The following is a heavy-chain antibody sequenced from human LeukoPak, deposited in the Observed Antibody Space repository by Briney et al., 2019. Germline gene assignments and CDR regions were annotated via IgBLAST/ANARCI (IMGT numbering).Heavy chain of an antibody. CDR2: IYYSGST. V-gene: IGHV4-59*01. CDR3: ARVGIAVAGKQTGFDY. D-gene: IGHD6-19*01. CDR1: GGSISSYY. Sequence: PSETLSLTCTVSGGSISSYYWSWIRQPPGKGLEWIGYIYYSGSTNYNPSLKSRVTISVDTSKNQFSLKLSSVTAADTAVYYCARVGIAVAGKQTGFDYWGQGTLVTVSS. J-gene: IGHJ4*02.